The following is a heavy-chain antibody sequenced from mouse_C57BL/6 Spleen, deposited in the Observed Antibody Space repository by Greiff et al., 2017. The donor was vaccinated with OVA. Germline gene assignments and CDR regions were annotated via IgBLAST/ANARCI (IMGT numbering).Heavy chain of an antibody. CDR2: IDPSDSET. Sequence: VQLQQPGAELVRPGSSVKLSCKASGYTFTSYWMHWVKQRPIQGLEWIGNIDPSDSETHYNQKFKDKATLTVDKSSSTAYMQLSSLTSEDSAVYYCARRYDYSYYAMDYWGQGTSVTVSS. J-gene: IGHJ4*01. CDR1: GYTFTSYW. D-gene: IGHD2-4*01. V-gene: IGHV1-52*01. CDR3: ARRYDYSYYAMDY.